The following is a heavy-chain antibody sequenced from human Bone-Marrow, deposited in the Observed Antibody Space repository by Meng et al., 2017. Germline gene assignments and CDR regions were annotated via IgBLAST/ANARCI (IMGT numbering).Heavy chain of an antibody. CDR2: FFHTGST. CDR3: AREGRSHQVGVSVY. J-gene: IGHJ4*02. Sequence: QLQLQESGPGLVNPSETLSLTCTVSGGSISSTSDYWGWIRQPPGKGLEWIGSFFHTGSTYYNPSLKSRVTISVDTSKNQFSLKLRFVTAADTAVYYCAREGRSHQVGVSVYWGQGNLVTVSS. D-gene: IGHD2-21*01. CDR1: GGSISSTSDY. V-gene: IGHV4-39*01.